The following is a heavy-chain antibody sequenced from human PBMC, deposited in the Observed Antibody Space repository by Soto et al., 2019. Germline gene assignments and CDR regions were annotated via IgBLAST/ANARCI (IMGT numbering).Heavy chain of an antibody. Sequence: GGSLRLSFAASGFTFSSYAMHWVRQAPGKGLEWVAVISYDGSNKYYADSVKGRFTISRDNSKNTLYLQMNSLRAEDTAVYYCARDSGALPAQTVGYYYGMDVWGQGTTVTVSS. CDR3: ARDSGALPAQTVGYYYGMDV. CDR2: ISYDGSNK. D-gene: IGHD1-26*01. J-gene: IGHJ6*02. V-gene: IGHV3-30-3*01. CDR1: GFTFSSYA.